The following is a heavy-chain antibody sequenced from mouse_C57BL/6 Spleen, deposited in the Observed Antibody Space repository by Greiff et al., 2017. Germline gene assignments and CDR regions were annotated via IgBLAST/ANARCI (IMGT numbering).Heavy chain of an antibody. CDR1: GYTFTSYW. Sequence: QVQLQQPGAELVKPGASVKMSCKASGYTFTSYWITWVKQRPGQGLEWIGDIYPGSGSTNYNEKFKSKATLTVDTSSSTAYMQLSSLTSEDSAVYYCARSGNYAGWFAYWGQGTLVTVSA. CDR3: ARSGNYAGWFAY. CDR2: IYPGSGST. J-gene: IGHJ3*01. V-gene: IGHV1-55*01. D-gene: IGHD2-1*01.